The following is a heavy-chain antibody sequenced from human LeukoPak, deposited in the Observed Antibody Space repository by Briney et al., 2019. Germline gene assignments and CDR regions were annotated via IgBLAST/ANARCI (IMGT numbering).Heavy chain of an antibody. CDR1: GYIFTSYY. V-gene: IGHV1-46*01. J-gene: IGHJ4*02. CDR3: ARSAVGATTGDY. CDR2: INPSGGST. D-gene: IGHD1-26*01. Sequence: ASVKVSCKASGYIFTSYYIHWVRQAPGQGLEWMGIINPSGGSTGYAQKFQGRVTMTRDMSTSTVYVELSSLRSEDTAVYYCARSAVGATTGDYWGQGTLVTVSS.